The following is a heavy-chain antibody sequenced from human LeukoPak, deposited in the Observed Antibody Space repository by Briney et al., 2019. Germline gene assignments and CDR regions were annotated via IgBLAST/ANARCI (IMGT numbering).Heavy chain of an antibody. J-gene: IGHJ4*02. CDR3: AKSGYSYGQATRDYYFDY. V-gene: IGHV4-39*01. CDR2: IYYSGST. CDR1: GGSISSSSYY. Sequence: SETLSLTCTVSGGSISSSSYYWGWIRQPPGKGLEWIGSIYYSGSTYYNPSLKSRVTISVDTSKNQFSLKLSSVTAADTAVYYCAKSGYSYGQATRDYYFDYWGQGTLVTVSS. D-gene: IGHD5-18*01.